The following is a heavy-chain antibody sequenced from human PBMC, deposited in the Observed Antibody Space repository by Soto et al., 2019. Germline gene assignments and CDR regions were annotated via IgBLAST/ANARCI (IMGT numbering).Heavy chain of an antibody. CDR1: GFTFGSYA. CDR2: ISGGGSGT. V-gene: IGHV3-23*01. D-gene: IGHD2-8*02. Sequence: EMQLSESGGGLVQPGGSLRLSCAASGFTFGSYAMSWVRQAPGKGLEWVSAISGGGSGTYYADSVKGRFTISRDNSKQTLFLQMNSLRVEDTATYYCAKDPKSTVRFNWFDPWGQGTLVTVSS. CDR3: AKDPKSTVRFNWFDP. J-gene: IGHJ5*02.